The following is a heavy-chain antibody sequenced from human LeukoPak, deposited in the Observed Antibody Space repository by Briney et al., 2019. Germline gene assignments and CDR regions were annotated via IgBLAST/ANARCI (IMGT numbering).Heavy chain of an antibody. CDR2: INHSGST. Sequence: PGGSLRLSCAASGFTFSDYYMSRIRQPPGKGLEWIGEINHSGSTNYNPSLKSRVTISVDTSKNQFSLKLSSVTAADTAVYYCARLIGELWFGDYYYYYMDVWGKGTTVTISS. CDR3: ARLIGELWFGDYYYYYMDV. D-gene: IGHD3-10*01. CDR1: GFTFSDYY. V-gene: IGHV4-34*01. J-gene: IGHJ6*03.